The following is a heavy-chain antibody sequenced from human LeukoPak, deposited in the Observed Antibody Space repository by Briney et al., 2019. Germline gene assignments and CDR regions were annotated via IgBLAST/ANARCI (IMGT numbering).Heavy chain of an antibody. CDR3: AYYGSGSYYNYYYYMDV. V-gene: IGHV3-30*02. Sequence: GGSLRLSCAASGFTFSSYGMHLVRQAPGKGLEWVAFIRYDGSNKYYADSVKGRFTISRDNSKNTLYLQMNSLRAEDTAVYYCAYYGSGSYYNYYYYMDVWGKGTTVTVSS. D-gene: IGHD3-10*01. J-gene: IGHJ6*03. CDR2: IRYDGSNK. CDR1: GFTFSSYG.